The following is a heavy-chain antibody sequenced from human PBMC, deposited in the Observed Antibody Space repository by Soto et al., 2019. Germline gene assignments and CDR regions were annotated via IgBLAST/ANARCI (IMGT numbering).Heavy chain of an antibody. CDR2: ISSSSTYI. D-gene: IGHD4-4*01. J-gene: IGHJ6*03. CDR3: ARDTPQLTTVTTHGYFYYMDV. Sequence: GGSLRLSCAASGFTFSSDSMHWVRQAPGKGLEWVSAISSSSTYIYYADSVKGRFTISRDNAKNSLYLQMNSLRAEDTAVYYCARDTPQLTTVTTHGYFYYMDVWGKGTTVTVSS. V-gene: IGHV3-21*01. CDR1: GFTFSSDS.